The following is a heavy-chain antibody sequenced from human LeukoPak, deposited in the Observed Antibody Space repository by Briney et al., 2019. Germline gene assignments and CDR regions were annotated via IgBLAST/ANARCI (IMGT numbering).Heavy chain of an antibody. Sequence: GGSLRLSCAASGFTFSSYWISWVRQAPGKGLEWVANIKQDGSEKNYVDSVKGRFTIFRDNAKNSLYLQMNSLRAEDTAVYYCVRDQPFGSYWGQGTLVTVSS. CDR1: GFTFSSYW. J-gene: IGHJ4*02. V-gene: IGHV3-7*03. D-gene: IGHD3-10*01. CDR3: VRDQPFGSY. CDR2: IKQDGSEK.